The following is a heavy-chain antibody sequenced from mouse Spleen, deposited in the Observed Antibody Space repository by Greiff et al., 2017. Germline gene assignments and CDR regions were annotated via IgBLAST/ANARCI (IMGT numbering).Heavy chain of an antibody. CDR3: ARDAPYGVYAMDY. D-gene: IGHD1-2*01. CDR1: GFTFSDFY. CDR2: SRNKANDYTT. Sequence: EVKLVESGGGLVQSGRSLRLSCATSGFTFSDFYMEWVRQAPGKGLEWIAASRNKANDYTTEYSASVKGRFIVSRDTSQSILYLQMNALRAEDTAIYYCARDAPYGVYAMDYWGQGTSVTVSS. V-gene: IGHV7-1*01. J-gene: IGHJ4*01.